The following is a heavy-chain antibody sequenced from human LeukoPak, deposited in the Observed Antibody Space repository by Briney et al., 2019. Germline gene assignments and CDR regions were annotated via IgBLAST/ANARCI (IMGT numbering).Heavy chain of an antibody. D-gene: IGHD2-2*01. CDR1: GYTFTGYY. Sequence: SVKVSCKASGYTFTGYYMHWVRQAPGQGLEWMGRIIPILGIANYAQKFQGRVTITADKSTSTAYMELSSLRSEDTAVYYCARSGRYCSSTSCYQLGYYYYYGMDVWGQGTTVTVSS. CDR3: ARSGRYCSSTSCYQLGYYYYYGMDV. CDR2: IIPILGIA. J-gene: IGHJ6*02. V-gene: IGHV1-69*02.